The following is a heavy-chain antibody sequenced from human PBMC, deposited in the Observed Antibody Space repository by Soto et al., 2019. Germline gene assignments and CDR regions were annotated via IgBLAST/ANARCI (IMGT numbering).Heavy chain of an antibody. CDR2: ISYDGSNK. V-gene: IGHV3-30-3*01. J-gene: IGHJ4*02. CDR3: ARYSYGPVGVDY. D-gene: IGHD5-18*01. Sequence: WGSLRLSCAASGFTFSSYAMHWVRQAPGKGLEWVAVISYDGSNKYYADSVKGRFTISRDNSQNTLYLQMNSLRAEDTAVYYCARYSYGPVGVDYWGQGTLVTVSS. CDR1: GFTFSSYA.